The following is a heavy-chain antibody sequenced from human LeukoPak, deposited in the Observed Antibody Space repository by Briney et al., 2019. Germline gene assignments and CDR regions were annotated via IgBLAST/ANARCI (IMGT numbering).Heavy chain of an antibody. D-gene: IGHD6-6*01. CDR3: ARVLFQYSSSSSWYYYYYMDV. CDR2: INPIFGTA. J-gene: IGHJ6*03. V-gene: IGHV1-69*06. CDR1: GGTFSSYA. Sequence: SVKVSFKASGGTFSSYAISWARQPPAQGLEWVGRINPIFGTANYAQKFQGRVTITADKSTSTAYMELSSLRSEDTAVYYCARVLFQYSSSSSWYYYYYMDVWGKGTTVTVSS.